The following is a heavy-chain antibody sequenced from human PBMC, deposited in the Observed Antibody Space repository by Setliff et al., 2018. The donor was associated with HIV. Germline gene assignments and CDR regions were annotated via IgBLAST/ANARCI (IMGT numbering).Heavy chain of an antibody. CDR1: GGTFSSYA. V-gene: IGHV1-69*05. CDR2: IIPIFGKA. D-gene: IGHD4-17*01. Sequence: SVKVSCKASGGTFSSYAINWVRQAPGQGLEWMGGIIPIFGKANYAQKFQGRVTITRDTSASTAYMELSSLRSEDTAVYYCARGGDYGAFDIWGQGTMVTVSS. CDR3: ARGGDYGAFDI. J-gene: IGHJ3*02.